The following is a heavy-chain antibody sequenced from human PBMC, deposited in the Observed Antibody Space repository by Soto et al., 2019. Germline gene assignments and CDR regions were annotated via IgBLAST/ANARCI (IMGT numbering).Heavy chain of an antibody. CDR3: LGGADSSDP. CDR1: GISAITFRKKW. Sequence: GGSLRLSGAAAGISAITFRKKWMNWVRQDAGKGLEWVANMNEDGSEKHYVESVKGRFTISRDNAKNSLYLQMNRLRAEDTAVYYCLGGADSSDPLGQGSPVTVSS. CDR2: MNEDGSEK. J-gene: IGHJ5*02. V-gene: IGHV3-7*03. D-gene: IGHD3-22*01.